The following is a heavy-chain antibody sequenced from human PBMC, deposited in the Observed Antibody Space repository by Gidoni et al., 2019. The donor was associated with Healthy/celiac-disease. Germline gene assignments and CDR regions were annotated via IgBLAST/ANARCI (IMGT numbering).Heavy chain of an antibody. CDR2: ISYDGSNK. CDR3: AKDWYYYDSSGAFDI. D-gene: IGHD3-22*01. J-gene: IGHJ3*02. V-gene: IGHV3-30*18. CDR1: GFTSSSYG. Sequence: QVQLVESGGGVVQPGRSLRLSCAASGFTSSSYGMHWVRQAPGTGLEWVAVISYDGSNKYYADSVKGRFTISRDNSKNTLYLQMNSLRAEDTAVYYCAKDWYYYDSSGAFDIWGQGTMVTVSS.